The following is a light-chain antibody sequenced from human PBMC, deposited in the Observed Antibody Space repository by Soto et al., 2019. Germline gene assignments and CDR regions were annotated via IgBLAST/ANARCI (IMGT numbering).Light chain of an antibody. CDR2: EDD. Sequence: NFMLTQPHSVSESPGKTVTISCTRSSGSIASNYVQWYQQRPGSAPTTLIYEDDQRPSGVPARFSGSIDSSSNSASLTISGLKTEDEADYYCQSYDSTNPVVFGGGTKLTVL. CDR1: SGSIASNY. CDR3: QSYDSTNPVV. V-gene: IGLV6-57*04. J-gene: IGLJ2*01.